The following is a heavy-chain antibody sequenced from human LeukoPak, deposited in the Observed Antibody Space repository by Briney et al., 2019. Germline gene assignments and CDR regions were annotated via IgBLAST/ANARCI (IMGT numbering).Heavy chain of an antibody. D-gene: IGHD5-24*01. CDR1: GGSISSYY. Sequence: SETLSLTCTVSGGSISSYYWNWIRQPPGKGLEWIGYIYYSGSTNYNPSLKSRVTISVDTSKNQFSLKLSSVTAADTAVYYCARSRGWLQLYFDYWGQGTLVTVSS. CDR3: ARSRGWLQLYFDY. J-gene: IGHJ4*02. V-gene: IGHV4-59*01. CDR2: IYYSGST.